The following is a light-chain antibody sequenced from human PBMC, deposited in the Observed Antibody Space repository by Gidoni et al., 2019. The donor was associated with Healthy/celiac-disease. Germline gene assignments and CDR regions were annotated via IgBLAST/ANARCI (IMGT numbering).Light chain of an antibody. CDR3: QQYGSSPFT. V-gene: IGKV3-20*01. CDR1: QSVSSSY. Sequence: GLTQSPGTLSLSPGERATLSCRASQSVSSSYLAWYQQKPGQAPRLLIYGASSRATGIPDRFSGSGSGTDFTLTISRLEPEDFAVYYCQQYGSSPFTFGPGTKVDIK. CDR2: GAS. J-gene: IGKJ3*01.